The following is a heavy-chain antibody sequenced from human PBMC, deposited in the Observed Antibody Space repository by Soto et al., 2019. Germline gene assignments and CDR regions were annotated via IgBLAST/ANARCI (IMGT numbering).Heavy chain of an antibody. J-gene: IGHJ4*02. CDR1: GGSISSGDYY. D-gene: IGHD3-22*01. V-gene: IGHV4-30-4*01. CDR2: IYYSGST. Sequence: SETLSLTCTVSGGSISSGDYYWSWIRQPPGKGLEWIGYIYYSGSTYYNPSLKSRVTISVDTSKNQFSLKLSSVTAADTAVYYCARGGYYDSSGYYPYWGQGTLVTVSS. CDR3: ARGGYYDSSGYYPY.